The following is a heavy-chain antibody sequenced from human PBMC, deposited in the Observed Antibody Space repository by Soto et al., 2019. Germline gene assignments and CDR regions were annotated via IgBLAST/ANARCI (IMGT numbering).Heavy chain of an antibody. J-gene: IGHJ4*02. CDR3: ARVLYATMYYFDY. D-gene: IGHD4-17*01. CDR2: IYYSGST. V-gene: IGHV4-31*03. Sequence: TLSLTCTVSVGSISSGGYYWSWIRQHPGKGLEWIGYIYYSGSTYYNPSLKSRVTISVDTSKNQFSLKLSSVTAADTAVYYCARVLYATMYYFDYWGQGTLVTVSS. CDR1: VGSISSGGYY.